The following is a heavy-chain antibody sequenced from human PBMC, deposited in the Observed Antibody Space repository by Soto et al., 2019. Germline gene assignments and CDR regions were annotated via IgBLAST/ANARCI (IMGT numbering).Heavy chain of an antibody. CDR2: FIPIVGTL. D-gene: IGHD6-13*01. CDR1: GGTFSNFA. J-gene: IGHJ1*01. V-gene: IGHV1-69*01. Sequence: QVQLVQSGAEMQKPGSSVKVSCKASGGTFSNFAISWVRQAPGQGLEWMGGFIPIVGTLNYAQRFQGRLTISADESTSTAYMELSRLSSEDTAVYYCARFEQLVLHWGQGTLVTVSS. CDR3: ARFEQLVLH.